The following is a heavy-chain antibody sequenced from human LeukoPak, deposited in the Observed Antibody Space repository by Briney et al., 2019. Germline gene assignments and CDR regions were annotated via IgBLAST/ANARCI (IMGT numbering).Heavy chain of an antibody. Sequence: GASVKVSCKASGGTFSSYAISWVRQAPGQGLEWMGGIIPIFGTANYAQKFQGRVTITADESTSTAYMELSSLRSEDTAVYYCARESLPLRAFDIWGQGTMVTVSP. CDR3: ARESLPLRAFDI. V-gene: IGHV1-69*01. CDR1: GGTFSSYA. CDR2: IIPIFGTA. J-gene: IGHJ3*02.